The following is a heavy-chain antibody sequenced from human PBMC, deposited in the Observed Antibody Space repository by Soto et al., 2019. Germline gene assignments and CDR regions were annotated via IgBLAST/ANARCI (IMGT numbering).Heavy chain of an antibody. Sequence: AASVKVSCKVSGYTLTELSMHWVRQAPGKGLEWMGGFDPEDGETIYAQKFQGRATMTEDTSTDTAYMELSSLRSEDTAVYYCATSIGMGIAVAGTDPAWFDPWGQGTLVTVSS. CDR3: ATSIGMGIAVAGTDPAWFDP. D-gene: IGHD6-19*01. V-gene: IGHV1-24*01. J-gene: IGHJ5*02. CDR1: GYTLTELS. CDR2: FDPEDGET.